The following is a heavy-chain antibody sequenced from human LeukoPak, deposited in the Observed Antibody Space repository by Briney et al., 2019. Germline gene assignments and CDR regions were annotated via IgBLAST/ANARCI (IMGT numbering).Heavy chain of an antibody. CDR1: GFGFSGSW. J-gene: IGHJ4*02. CDR3: AAWTDRGFNF. V-gene: IGHV3-7*01. Sequence: PGGSLRLSCAASGFGFSGSWMNWVRQAPGKGLEWVANINPDGSQKRFVDSVMGRFTMSRDNAKNSLYLQMNSLRVDDTAVFYCAAWTDRGFNFWGQGTLVTVSS. D-gene: IGHD3/OR15-3a*01. CDR2: INPDGSQK.